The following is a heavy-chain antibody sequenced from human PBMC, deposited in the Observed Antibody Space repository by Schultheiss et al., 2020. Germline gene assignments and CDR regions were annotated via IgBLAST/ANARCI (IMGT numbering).Heavy chain of an antibody. CDR1: GGSFSGYY. D-gene: IGHD3-16*01. CDR3: ARDRSRIGAPDY. V-gene: IGHV4-34*01. CDR2: INHSGST. J-gene: IGHJ4*02. Sequence: SETLSLTCAVYGGSFSGYYWSWIRQPPGKGLEWIGEINHSGSTNYNPSLKSGVTISVDTSKNQFSLKLSSVTAADTAVYYCARDRSRIGAPDYWGQGTLVTVSS.